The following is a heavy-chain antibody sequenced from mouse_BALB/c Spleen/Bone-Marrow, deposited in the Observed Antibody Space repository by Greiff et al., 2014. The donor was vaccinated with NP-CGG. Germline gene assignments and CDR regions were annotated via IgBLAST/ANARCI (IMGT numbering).Heavy chain of an antibody. Sequence: LVESGAELVRPGTSVKVSCKASGYAFTNYLIEWVKQRPGQGLEWIGVINPGSGGTNYNEKFKGKATLTADRSSSTAYMQLGSLTSDDSAVYFRARQLGPPYAMDYWGQGASVTVSS. CDR2: INPGSGGT. CDR1: GYAFTNYL. J-gene: IGHJ4*01. V-gene: IGHV1-54*03. CDR3: ARQLGPPYAMDY. D-gene: IGHD3-1*01.